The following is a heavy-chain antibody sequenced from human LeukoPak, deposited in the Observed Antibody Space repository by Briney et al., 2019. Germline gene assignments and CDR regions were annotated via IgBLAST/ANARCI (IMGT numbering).Heavy chain of an antibody. CDR1: GFTFDDYA. D-gene: IGHD5-18*01. CDR3: ARAGYGPISPFDY. J-gene: IGHJ4*02. V-gene: IGHV3-30-3*01. CDR2: ISYDGSNK. Sequence: PGRSLRLSCAASGFTFDDYAMHWVRQAPGKGLEWVAVISYDGSNKYYADSVKGRFTISRDNSKNTLYLQMNSLRAEDTAVYYCARAGYGPISPFDYWGQGTLVTVSS.